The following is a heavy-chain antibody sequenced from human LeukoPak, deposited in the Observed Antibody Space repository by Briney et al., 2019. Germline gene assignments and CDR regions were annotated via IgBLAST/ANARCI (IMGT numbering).Heavy chain of an antibody. Sequence: GGSLRLSCAASGFTFSSYAMGWVRQAPGKGLEWVSAISGSGGSTYYADSVKGRFTISRDNSKNTLYLQMNSLRAEDTAVYYCAKWGLLWFGELSALDYWGQGTLVTVSS. J-gene: IGHJ4*02. CDR3: AKWGLLWFGELSALDY. V-gene: IGHV3-23*01. CDR1: GFTFSSYA. CDR2: ISGSGGST. D-gene: IGHD3-10*01.